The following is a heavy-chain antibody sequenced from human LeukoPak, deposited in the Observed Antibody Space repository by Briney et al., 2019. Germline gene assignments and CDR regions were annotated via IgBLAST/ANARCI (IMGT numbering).Heavy chain of an antibody. CDR1: GFTFDYW. J-gene: IGHJ4*02. CDR2: INDDESEK. CDR3: ARVSTRSGTTYYFDY. Sequence: GGSLRLSCVGYGFTFDYWMSWVRQAPGKGLEWVANINDDESEKYYVDSVKGRFTVSRDNARSSLFLQMNSLSAEDTAIYFCARVSTRSGTTYYFDYWGQGTLVTVS. V-gene: IGHV3-7*01. D-gene: IGHD3-10*01.